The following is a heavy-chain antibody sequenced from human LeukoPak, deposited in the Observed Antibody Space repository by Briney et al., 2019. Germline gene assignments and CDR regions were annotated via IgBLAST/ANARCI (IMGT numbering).Heavy chain of an antibody. CDR2: IIPIFGTA. J-gene: IGHJ5*02. D-gene: IGHD4-17*01. CDR3: ARDRGGDYQKNWFDP. CDR1: GGTFSSYA. Sequence: SVKVSCKAPGGTFSSYAISWVRQAPGQGLEWMGRIIPIFGTANYAQKFQGRVTITTDESTSTAYMELSSLRSEDTAVYYCARDRGGDYQKNWFDPWGQGTLVTVSS. V-gene: IGHV1-69*05.